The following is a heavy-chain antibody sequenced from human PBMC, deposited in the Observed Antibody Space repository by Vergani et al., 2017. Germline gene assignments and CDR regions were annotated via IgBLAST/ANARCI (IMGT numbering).Heavy chain of an antibody. J-gene: IGHJ6*02. CDR1: GGSFSGYY. V-gene: IGHV4-34*01. CDR3: ARGLTVVVVAATRGMDV. D-gene: IGHD2-15*01. CDR2: INHSGST. Sequence: QVQLQQWGGGLLKPSETLSLTCAVYGGSFSGYYWSWIRQPPGKGLEWIGEINHSGSTNYNPSLKSRVTISVDTSKNQFSLKLSSVTAADTAVYYCARGLTVVVVAATRGMDVWGQGTTVTVSS.